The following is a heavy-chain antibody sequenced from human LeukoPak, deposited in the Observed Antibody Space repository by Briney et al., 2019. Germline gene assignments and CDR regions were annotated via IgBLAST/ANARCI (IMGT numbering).Heavy chain of an antibody. CDR3: VRGASVFDY. CDR2: VHPTGST. CDR1: GASIIGGSFF. V-gene: IGHV4-61*02. J-gene: IGHJ4*02. Sequence: PSETLSLTCTVSGASIIGGSFFWSWIRQPAGRAPEWIGRVHPTGSTNYNPSLSNRVIVSLDTSNNQFSLRLMSVTAADSGVYYCVRGASVFDYWGQGAPVTVSS.